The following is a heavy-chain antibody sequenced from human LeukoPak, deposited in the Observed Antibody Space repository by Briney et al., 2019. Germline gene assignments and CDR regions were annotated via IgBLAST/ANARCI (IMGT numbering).Heavy chain of an antibody. CDR1: GGSVSGRN. D-gene: IGHD5/OR15-5a*01. J-gene: IGHJ4*02. Sequence: SATPSLICTVSGGSVSGRNGNWIRQAPGKRQEWIGYIHSSGSTSYNPSLKSRVTISVDTSNNQFSLTLSSVTAADTAVYYCAGIYDTSSYYYYSDYWGQVTLVTVPS. V-gene: IGHV4-59*02. CDR2: IHSSGST. CDR3: AGIYDTSSYYYYSDY.